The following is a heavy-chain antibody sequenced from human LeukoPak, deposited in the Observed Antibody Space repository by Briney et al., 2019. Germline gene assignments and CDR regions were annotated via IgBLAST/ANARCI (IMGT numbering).Heavy chain of an antibody. D-gene: IGHD5-12*01. CDR1: GGSISSGDYY. Sequence: SETLSLTCTVSGGSISSGDYYWSWIRQPPGKGLEWIGYIYYSGSTYYNPSLKSRVTISVDTSKNQFSLKLSSVTAADTAVYYCARDSGYDPQGSWDYWGQGTLVTVSS. V-gene: IGHV4-30-4*01. CDR2: IYYSGST. CDR3: ARDSGYDPQGSWDY. J-gene: IGHJ4*02.